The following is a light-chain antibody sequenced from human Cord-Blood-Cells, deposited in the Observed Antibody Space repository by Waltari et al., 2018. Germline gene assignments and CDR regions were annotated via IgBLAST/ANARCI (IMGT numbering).Light chain of an antibody. CDR3: SSYTSSSTYV. CDR2: DVS. V-gene: IGLV2-14*01. CDR1: RPAERGNYY. J-gene: IGLJ1*01. Sequence: QFALTHPASVSGAPGQLITISCTETRPAERGNYYASWYQQHPGKAPKLMIYDVSNRPSGFSNRFSGSKSGNTASLTISGLQAEDEADYYCSSYTSSSTYVFGTGTKVTVL.